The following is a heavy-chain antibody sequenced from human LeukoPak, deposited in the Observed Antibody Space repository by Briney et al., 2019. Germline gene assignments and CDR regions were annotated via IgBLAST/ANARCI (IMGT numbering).Heavy chain of an antibody. V-gene: IGHV4-39*01. CDR1: GGSISSSSYY. CDR2: IYYSGST. J-gene: IGHJ4*02. Sequence: SETLSLTCTVSGGSISSSSYYWGWTRQPPGKGLEWIGSIYYSGSTYYNPSLKSRVTISVDTSKNQFSLKLSSVTAADTAVYYCASGGPRGRKEWSKRGTLDYWGQGTLVTVSS. D-gene: IGHD3-3*01. CDR3: ASGGPRGRKEWSKRGTLDY.